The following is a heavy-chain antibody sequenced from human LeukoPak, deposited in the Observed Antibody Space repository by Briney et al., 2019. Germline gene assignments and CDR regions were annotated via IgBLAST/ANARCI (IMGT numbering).Heavy chain of an antibody. J-gene: IGHJ3*02. CDR1: GFTFSSYG. CDR3: VKDLSHDYGDYTILDAYEI. V-gene: IGHV3-30*02. D-gene: IGHD4-17*01. CDR2: IRYDGSYK. Sequence: GGSLRLSCAASGFTFSSYGMHWVRQAPGKGLEWVTFIRYDGSYKYYADSVEGRFTISRDNSKNTLYLQMNSLRVEDTAVYYCVKDLSHDYGDYTILDAYEIWGQGTMVTVSS.